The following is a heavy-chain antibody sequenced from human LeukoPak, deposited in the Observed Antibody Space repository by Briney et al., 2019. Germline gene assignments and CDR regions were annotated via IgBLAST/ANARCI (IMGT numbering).Heavy chain of an antibody. Sequence: GGTLRLSCAASGSTLRSYGMSWVRQAPGKGLEWVSGISSSGGGTYYADFVKGRFTISRDNSKNTLYLQMNSLRAEDTAVYYCAKDPDCTSGVCYTFFDYWGQGTLVTVSS. V-gene: IGHV3-23*01. CDR3: AKDPDCTSGVCYTFFDY. CDR2: ISSSGGGT. D-gene: IGHD2-8*01. J-gene: IGHJ4*02. CDR1: GSTLRSYG.